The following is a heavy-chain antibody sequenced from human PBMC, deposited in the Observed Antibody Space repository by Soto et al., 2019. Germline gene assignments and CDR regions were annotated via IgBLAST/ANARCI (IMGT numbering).Heavy chain of an antibody. CDR1: GGTFSSYT. D-gene: IGHD6-19*01. V-gene: IGHV1-69*08. CDR3: ARETLGIAVAGTVAWDY. J-gene: IGHJ4*02. CDR2: IIPILGIA. Sequence: QVQLVQSGAEVKKPGSSVKVSRKASGGTFSSYTISWVRQAPGQGLEWMGRIIPILGIANYAQKFQGRVTITADKSTSTAYMELSSLRSEDTAVYYCARETLGIAVAGTVAWDYWGQGTLVTVSS.